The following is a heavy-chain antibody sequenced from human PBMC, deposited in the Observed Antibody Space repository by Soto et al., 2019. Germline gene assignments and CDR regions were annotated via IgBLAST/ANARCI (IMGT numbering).Heavy chain of an antibody. CDR2: INWNGGRT. V-gene: IGHV3-20*01. D-gene: IGHD4-4*01. CDR3: ARSNDYSNHNWFDS. Sequence: GGSLRLSCAATGFTFDDYGMSWVRQVPGKGLEWVSGINWNGGRTDYGDSVKGRFTISRDNAKTSLYLQMNSLRAEDTALYHCARSNDYSNHNWFDSWGQGTLVTVSS. CDR1: GFTFDDYG. J-gene: IGHJ5*01.